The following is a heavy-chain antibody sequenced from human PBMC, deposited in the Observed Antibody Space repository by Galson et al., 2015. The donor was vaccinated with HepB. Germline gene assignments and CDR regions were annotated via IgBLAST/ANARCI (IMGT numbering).Heavy chain of an antibody. V-gene: IGHV1-69*13. CDR3: ARLDDYYGSGSYLPYYYYYMDV. Sequence: SVKVSCKASGGTFSSYAISWVRQAPGQGLEWMGGIIPIFGTANYAQKFQGRVTITADESTSTAYMELSSLRSEDTAVYYCARLDDYYGSGSYLPYYYYYMDVWGKGTTVTISS. CDR2: IIPIFGTA. D-gene: IGHD3-10*01. J-gene: IGHJ6*03. CDR1: GGTFSSYA.